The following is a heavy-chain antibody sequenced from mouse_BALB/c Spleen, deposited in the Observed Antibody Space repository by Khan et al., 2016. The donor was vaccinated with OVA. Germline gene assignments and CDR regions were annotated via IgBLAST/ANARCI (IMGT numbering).Heavy chain of an antibody. J-gene: IGHJ2*01. V-gene: IGHV1-84*02. CDR3: ARGGYYSNSLFDY. CDR1: GYTFTYYY. CDR2: IYPGNDNT. Sequence: LEVSGPELVKPGASVKISCKASGYTFTYYYINWVKQKPGQGLEWIGWIYPGNDNTKYNEKFKDMATLTVDTSSNIAFMQLSSLTSEDTAVYFCARGGYYSNSLFDYWGQGTTLTVSS. D-gene: IGHD2-5*01.